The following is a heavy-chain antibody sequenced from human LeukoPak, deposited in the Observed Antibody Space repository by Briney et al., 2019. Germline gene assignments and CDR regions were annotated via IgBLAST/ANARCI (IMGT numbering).Heavy chain of an antibody. CDR2: IYHSGST. V-gene: IGHV4-4*02. D-gene: IGHD4-17*01. CDR1: GGFISSSNW. J-gene: IGHJ4*02. Sequence: SETLSLTCGVSGGFISSSNWWSWVRQPPVKGLEWIGEIYHSGSTNYNQSLKSRVTISVDMSKNQFSLRLRSVTAADTAVYYSASPSHDYGDYLDYWGQGTLVTVSS. CDR3: ASPSHDYGDYLDY.